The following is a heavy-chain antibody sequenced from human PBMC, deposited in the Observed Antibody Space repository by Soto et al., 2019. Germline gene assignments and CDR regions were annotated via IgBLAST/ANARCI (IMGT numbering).Heavy chain of an antibody. Sequence: QVQLVQSGAEVKKPGASVKVSCKASGYTFTSYYMHWVRQAPGQGLEWMGIINPSGGSTSYAQKFQGRVTMTRDTSTSTVYMELSSLRSEDTAVYYCARDGGYCRGGSCYSDYWGQGTLVTVSS. CDR2: INPSGGST. J-gene: IGHJ4*02. CDR3: ARDGGYCRGGSCYSDY. V-gene: IGHV1-46*03. D-gene: IGHD2-15*01. CDR1: GYTFTSYY.